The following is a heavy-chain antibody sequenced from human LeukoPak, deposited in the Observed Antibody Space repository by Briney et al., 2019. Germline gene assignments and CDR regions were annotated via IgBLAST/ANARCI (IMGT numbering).Heavy chain of an antibody. CDR1: GDSVSSNSAA. D-gene: IGHD3-16*01. CDR3: ARDIQQPGNWGGNWFDP. Sequence: SQTLSLTRATSGDSVSSNSAAWNWIRQSPSRGLEWLGRTYYRSKWYNDYAVSVKSRITINPDTSKNQFSLQLNSVTPEDTAVYYCARDIQQPGNWGGNWFDPWGQGTLVTVSS. CDR2: TYYRSKWYN. V-gene: IGHV6-1*01. J-gene: IGHJ5*02.